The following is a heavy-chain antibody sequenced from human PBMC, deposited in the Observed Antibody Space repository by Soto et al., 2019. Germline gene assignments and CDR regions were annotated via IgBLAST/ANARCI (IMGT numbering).Heavy chain of an antibody. V-gene: IGHV4-39*07. D-gene: IGHD6-19*01. CDR1: GGSISSGGCY. Sequence: SETLALICTASGGSISSGGCYWSWIRQPPGKGLEWLGEINHSGITDYNPSLKSRITISIDTSKKQFSLKLNSVTAADTAVYYCAIGPRMWLAGGGYRGPGTQVTVYS. CDR2: INHSGIT. CDR3: AIGPRMWLAGGGY. J-gene: IGHJ4*02.